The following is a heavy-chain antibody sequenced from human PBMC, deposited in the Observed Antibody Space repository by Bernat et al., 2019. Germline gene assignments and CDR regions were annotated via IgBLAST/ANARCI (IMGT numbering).Heavy chain of an antibody. V-gene: IGHV3-23*04. CDR3: ATDVYGSGSYIGY. CDR2: ISGSGGSG. J-gene: IGHJ4*02. D-gene: IGHD3-10*01. Sequence: EVQLVESGGGLVQPGGSLRLSCAASGFTFSSYAMSWVRQAPGKGLEWVSAISGSGGSGCDGEGVEGRCTISRDDCRSALYLQMDGLRGEERGVYYCATDVYGSGSYIGYWGQGTLVTVSS. CDR1: GFTFSSYA.